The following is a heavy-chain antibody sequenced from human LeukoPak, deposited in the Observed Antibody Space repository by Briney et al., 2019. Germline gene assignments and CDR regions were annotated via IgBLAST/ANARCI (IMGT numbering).Heavy chain of an antibody. V-gene: IGHV3-9*01. D-gene: IGHD3-16*01. CDR1: GFIFEDHT. Sequence: PGGSLRLSCVGSGFIFEDHTMHWVRQRPGKGLEWVSGITWNSRKIAYADSVKGRFTISRDNAKNSLYLHMDSLTKEDTAFYYCAWGPGFPRDYWGQGTLVIVSS. CDR2: ITWNSRKI. J-gene: IGHJ4*02. CDR3: AWGPGFPRDY.